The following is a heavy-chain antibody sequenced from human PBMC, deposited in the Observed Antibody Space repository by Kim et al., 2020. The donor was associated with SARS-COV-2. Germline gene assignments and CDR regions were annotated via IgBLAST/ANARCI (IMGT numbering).Heavy chain of an antibody. Sequence: GSTYSNPSLKGPITISTATSKNHFSLTLTSVTTTDTAVYYCATAAGDAFDIWGQGTMVTVSS. V-gene: IGHV4-30-2*05. CDR3: ATAAGDAFDI. J-gene: IGHJ3*02. D-gene: IGHD6-13*01. CDR2: GST.